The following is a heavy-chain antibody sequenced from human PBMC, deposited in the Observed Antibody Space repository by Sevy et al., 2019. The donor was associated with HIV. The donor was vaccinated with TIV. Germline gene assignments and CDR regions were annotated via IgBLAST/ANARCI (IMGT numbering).Heavy chain of an antibody. CDR1: GFSFRNFG. J-gene: IGHJ6*02. CDR2: ISFDGDTK. D-gene: IGHD3-22*01. V-gene: IGHV3-30*18. Sequence: GGSLRLSCAASGFSFRNFGMHWVRQAPGKGLEWLALISFDGDTKYYGDSVKGRFTICRDNSKNTLYLQMNGLTVEDTSVYYCAKRGGHDTSGYVSYYYYGMDVWGQGTTVTVSS. CDR3: AKRGGHDTSGYVSYYYYGMDV.